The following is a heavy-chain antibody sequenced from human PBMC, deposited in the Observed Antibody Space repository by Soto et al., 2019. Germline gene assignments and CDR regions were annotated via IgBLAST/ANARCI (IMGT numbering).Heavy chain of an antibody. V-gene: IGHV4-30-4*01. Sequence: QVLVQESGPGLVKPSQTLTLSCTVSGGSVDSGNHYWIWIRQPPGKGLEWIGYIFYGEITYYNPSLKSRATISVDMSHSRFSLRLTSATAADTAVYYCARDMGSAMTTRIFDHWGQGTLVTVSS. CDR2: IFYGEIT. D-gene: IGHD4-17*01. CDR3: ARDMGSAMTTRIFDH. CDR1: GGSVDSGNHY. J-gene: IGHJ4*02.